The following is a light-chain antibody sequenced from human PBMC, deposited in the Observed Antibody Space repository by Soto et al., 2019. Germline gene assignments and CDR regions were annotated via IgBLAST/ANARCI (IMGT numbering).Light chain of an antibody. Sequence: QSALTQPPSASGSPEQSVTISCTGTSSDVGGYNYVSWYQQHPGKAPKLMIYEVFKRPSGVPDRFSGSKSGNTASLTVSGLQADDEADYYCSSYSGSNNFDVFGSGTKLTVL. CDR3: SSYSGSNNFDV. CDR2: EVF. J-gene: IGLJ1*01. V-gene: IGLV2-8*01. CDR1: SSDVGGYNY.